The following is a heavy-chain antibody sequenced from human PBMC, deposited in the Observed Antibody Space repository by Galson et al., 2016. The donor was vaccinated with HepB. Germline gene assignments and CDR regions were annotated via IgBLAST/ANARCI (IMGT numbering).Heavy chain of an antibody. V-gene: IGHV4-39*01. Sequence: SETLSLTCTVSDGSISGSTYYWGWIRQPPGKGLEWIGSIYYSGSTYYNPSLKSRVTISVDTSKNQFSLKLNSVTAADTAVYYCATSPMVRKTGAFDIWGQGTMVTVSS. J-gene: IGHJ3*02. D-gene: IGHD3-10*01. CDR1: DGSISGSTYY. CDR3: ATSPMVRKTGAFDI. CDR2: IYYSGST.